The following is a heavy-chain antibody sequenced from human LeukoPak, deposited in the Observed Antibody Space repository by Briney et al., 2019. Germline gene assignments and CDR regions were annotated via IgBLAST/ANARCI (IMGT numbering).Heavy chain of an antibody. J-gene: IGHJ4*02. Sequence: AGGSLRLSCAASGFILSRFAMRWVRQAPGGGREWVSDMSGSGDNTYYADPVKGRFTVSRDNSKNTLYLQMDSLRAEDTAVYYCAKALYYYGSGSYWRYFEFWGQGTLITVSS. CDR1: GFILSRFA. CDR2: MSGSGDNT. CDR3: AKALYYYGSGSYWRYFEF. V-gene: IGHV3-23*01. D-gene: IGHD3-10*01.